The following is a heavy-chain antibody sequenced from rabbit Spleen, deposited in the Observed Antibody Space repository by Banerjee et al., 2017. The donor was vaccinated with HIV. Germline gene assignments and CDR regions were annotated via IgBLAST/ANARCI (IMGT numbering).Heavy chain of an antibody. CDR3: ARDLTHVIGWNFGW. CDR1: GFSFSSRYC. CDR2: IYAGDGST. J-gene: IGHJ4*01. Sequence: QEQLVESGGDLVKPGASLTLTCTASGFSFSSRYCVCWVRQAPGKGLEWIACIYAGDGSTFYANWAKGRIPLSKTPSTTVTLQVASLTAADTATYFCARDLTHVIGWNFGWWGPGTLVTVS. V-gene: IGHV1S45*01. D-gene: IGHD1-1*01.